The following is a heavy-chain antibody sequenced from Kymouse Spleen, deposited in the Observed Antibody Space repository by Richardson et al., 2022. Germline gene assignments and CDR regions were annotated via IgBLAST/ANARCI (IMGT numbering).Heavy chain of an antibody. D-gene: IGHD4-17*01. Sequence: QVQLQQWGAGLLKPSETLSLTCAVYGGSFSGYYWSWIRQPPGKGLEWIGEINHSGSTNYNPSLKSRVTISVDTSKNQFSLKLSSVTAADTAVYYCARARDYGEPDYYYYYGMDVWGQGTTVTVSS. CDR1: GGSFSGYY. V-gene: IGHV4-34*01. CDR2: INHSGST. J-gene: IGHJ6*02. CDR3: ARARDYGEPDYYYYYGMDV.